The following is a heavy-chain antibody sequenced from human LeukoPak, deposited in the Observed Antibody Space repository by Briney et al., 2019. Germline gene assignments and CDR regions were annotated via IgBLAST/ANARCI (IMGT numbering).Heavy chain of an antibody. J-gene: IGHJ4*02. Sequence: GGSLRLSCAASGFTFSSYSMNWVRQAPGKGLEWVSYISSSSSTIYYADSVKGRFTISRDNAKNSLYLQMNSLRAEDTAVYYCAREMWTASDTGNPFDYWGQGALVTVSS. D-gene: IGHD1-14*01. CDR1: GFTFSSYS. CDR3: AREMWTASDTGNPFDY. CDR2: ISSSSSTI. V-gene: IGHV3-48*04.